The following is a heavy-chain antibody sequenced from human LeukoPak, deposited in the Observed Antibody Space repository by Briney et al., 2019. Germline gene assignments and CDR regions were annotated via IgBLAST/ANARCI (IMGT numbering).Heavy chain of an antibody. CDR2: INHSGST. V-gene: IGHV4-34*01. CDR3: AKSLAVYGDYVWEYFDY. J-gene: IGHJ4*02. Sequence: SETLSLTCAVNGGSFSGYYWSWIRQPPGKGLEWIGEINHSGSTNYNPSLKSRVTISVDTSKNLFSLKLSSVTAADTAVYYCAKSLAVYGDYVWEYFDYWGQGTLVTVSS. D-gene: IGHD4-17*01. CDR1: GGSFSGYY.